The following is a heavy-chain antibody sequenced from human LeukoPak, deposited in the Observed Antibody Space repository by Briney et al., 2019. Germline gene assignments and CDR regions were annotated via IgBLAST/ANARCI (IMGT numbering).Heavy chain of an antibody. Sequence: ASIKVSCKPSGHTFTGYYMHWVRQAPGQGLEWMGWININSGGTNYAQKFQGRVTMTRDSSISTAYMEVRSLRSDDTAVYYCARGPLGSGQNLLLDYWGQGTLITVSS. D-gene: IGHD6-19*01. J-gene: IGHJ4*02. CDR2: ININSGGT. CDR3: ARGPLGSGQNLLLDY. CDR1: GHTFTGYY. V-gene: IGHV1-2*02.